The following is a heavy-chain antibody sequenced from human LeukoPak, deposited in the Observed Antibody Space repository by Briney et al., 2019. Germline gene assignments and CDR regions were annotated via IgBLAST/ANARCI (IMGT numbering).Heavy chain of an antibody. J-gene: IGHJ6*03. V-gene: IGHV4-39*07. CDR1: GGSISSSSYY. CDR2: IYYSGST. CDR3: ARIRNEGYCSGGSCYSDYYYMDV. D-gene: IGHD2-15*01. Sequence: SETLSLTCSVSGGSISSSSYYWGWIRQPPGKGLEWIGSIYYSGSTYYNPSLKSRVTISVDTSKNQFSLKLSSVTAADTAVYYCARIRNEGYCSGGSCYSDYYYMDVWGKGTTVTVSS.